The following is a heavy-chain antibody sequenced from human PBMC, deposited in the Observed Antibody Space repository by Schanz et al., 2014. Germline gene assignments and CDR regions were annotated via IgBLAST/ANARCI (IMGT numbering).Heavy chain of an antibody. D-gene: IGHD1-26*01. V-gene: IGHV4-39*01. CDR3: ARPNSASYRIYYFDY. Sequence: QVQLQESGPGLVKPSETLSLTCTVSGDSISTSYYWGWIRQPPGKGLEWIGSVYYSGGSYYNPSPKPGVTLPLDPSKNHFSVGLTFVTAADTAVYYCARPNSASYRIYYFDYWGQGTLVTVSS. CDR1: GDSISTSYY. CDR2: VYYSGGS. J-gene: IGHJ4*02.